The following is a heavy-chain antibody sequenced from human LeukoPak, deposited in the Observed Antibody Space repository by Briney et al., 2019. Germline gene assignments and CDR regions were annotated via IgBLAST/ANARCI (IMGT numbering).Heavy chain of an antibody. CDR1: GFTFSSYG. Sequence: GGSLRLSCAASGFTFSSYGMSWVRQAPGKGLEWVSAISGSGGNSYYADAVKGRFTISRDNSKNTLYLQMNSLRAEDTAVFYCARALVGAILHAFDIWGQGTMVTVSS. CDR2: ISGSGGNS. CDR3: ARALVGAILHAFDI. D-gene: IGHD1-26*01. V-gene: IGHV3-23*01. J-gene: IGHJ3*02.